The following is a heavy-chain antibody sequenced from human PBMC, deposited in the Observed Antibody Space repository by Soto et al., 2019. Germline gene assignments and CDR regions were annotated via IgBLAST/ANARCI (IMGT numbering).Heavy chain of an antibody. Sequence: SQTLSLTCDISGDSVSSDSTAWNWIRQSPSRGLEWLGRTYYKSKWFYNYAVSVRSRIAIKSDTSKNQFSLQLNSVTPEDTAVYFCARGDQWLVYWGQGTLVTVPQ. CDR2: TYYKSKWFY. CDR3: ARGDQWLVY. J-gene: IGHJ4*02. CDR1: GDSVSSDSTA. D-gene: IGHD6-19*01. V-gene: IGHV6-1*01.